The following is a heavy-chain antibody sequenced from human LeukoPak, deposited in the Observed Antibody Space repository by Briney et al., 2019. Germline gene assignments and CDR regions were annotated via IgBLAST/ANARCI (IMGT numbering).Heavy chain of an antibody. CDR2: IYYSGST. D-gene: IGHD1-26*01. CDR1: GGSISSYY. V-gene: IGHV4-59*08. CDR3: ARQRVARRRGYYFDY. Sequence: SETLSLTCTVSGGSISSYYWSWIRQPPGKGLEWIRYIYYSGSTNYNPSLKSRVTISVDTSKNQFSLKLSSVTAADTAVYYCARQRVARRRGYYFDYWGQGTLVTVSS. J-gene: IGHJ4*02.